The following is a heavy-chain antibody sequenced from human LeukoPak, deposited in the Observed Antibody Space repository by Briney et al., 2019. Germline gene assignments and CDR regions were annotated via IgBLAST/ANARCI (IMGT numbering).Heavy chain of an antibody. CDR2: INHSGST. D-gene: IGHD2-15*01. J-gene: IGHJ5*02. CDR1: GGSFSGYY. V-gene: IGHV4-34*01. Sequence: SETLSLTCAVYGGSFSGYYWSWIRQPPGKGLEWIGEINHSGSTNYNPSLKSRVTISVDTSKNQFSLKLSSVTAADTAVYYCASRRRKVVVVAASNWFDPWGQGTLVTVSS. CDR3: ASRRRKVVVVAASNWFDP.